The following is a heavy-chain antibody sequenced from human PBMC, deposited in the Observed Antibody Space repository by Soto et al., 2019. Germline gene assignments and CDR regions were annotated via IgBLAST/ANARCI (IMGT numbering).Heavy chain of an antibody. J-gene: IGHJ6*02. CDR1: GGTFSSYA. CDR2: IIPIFGTA. CDR3: ATPDSAAAGTDYYYGMDL. V-gene: IGHV1-69*12. Sequence: QVQLVQSGAEVKKPGSSVKVSCKASGGTFSSYAISWVRQAPGQGLEWMGGIIPIFGTANYAQKFQGRVTITADESTSTAYMELRSLRSADTAVYYCATPDSAAAGTDYYYGMDLWGQGTTVTVSS. D-gene: IGHD6-13*01.